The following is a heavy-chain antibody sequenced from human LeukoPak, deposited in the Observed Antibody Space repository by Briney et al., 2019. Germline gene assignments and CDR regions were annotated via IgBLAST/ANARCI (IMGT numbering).Heavy chain of an antibody. J-gene: IGHJ4*02. D-gene: IGHD5-24*01. CDR3: TRVGYIDEGIDY. V-gene: IGHV3-7*04. Sequence: GGSLRLSCVASGFPFSSYWMTWVRQAPGKGLERVANIKQDGSRKSYVDSVKGRFTISRDNAKNSLYLQMNSLRAEDTAIYYCTRVGYIDEGIDYWGQGTLVTVSS. CDR1: GFPFSSYW. CDR2: IKQDGSRK.